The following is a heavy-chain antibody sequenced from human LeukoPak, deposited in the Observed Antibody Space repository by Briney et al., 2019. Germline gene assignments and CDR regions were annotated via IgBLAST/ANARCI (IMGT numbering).Heavy chain of an antibody. V-gene: IGHV4-61*01. D-gene: IGHD6-13*01. CDR1: GGSVSSGSYY. Sequence: PSETLSLTCTVSGGSVSSGSYYWSWIRQPPGKGLEWIGYIYYSGSTNYNPSLKSRVTISVDTSKNQFSLKLSSVTAADTAVYYCARFPPHSAAGYDLDYWGQGTLVAVSS. CDR3: ARFPPHSAAGYDLDY. CDR2: IYYSGST. J-gene: IGHJ4*02.